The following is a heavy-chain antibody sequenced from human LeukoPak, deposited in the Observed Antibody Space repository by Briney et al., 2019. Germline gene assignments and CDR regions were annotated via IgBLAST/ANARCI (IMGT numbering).Heavy chain of an antibody. CDR1: GFTFSAYS. Sequence: GGSLRLSCAASGFTFSAYSMTWVRQAPGKGLEWVSSISSSSSYIYYADSLKGRFTISRDNAKNSLYLQMNSLRAEDTAIYYCARDWGAAGLWDYWGQGTLVTVSS. J-gene: IGHJ4*02. CDR2: ISSSSSYI. CDR3: ARDWGAAGLWDY. V-gene: IGHV3-21*04. D-gene: IGHD6-13*01.